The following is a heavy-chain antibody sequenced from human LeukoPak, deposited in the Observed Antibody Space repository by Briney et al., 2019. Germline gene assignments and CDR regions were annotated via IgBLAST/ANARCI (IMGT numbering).Heavy chain of an antibody. CDR2: IYHSGST. D-gene: IGHD1-26*01. Sequence: PSETLSLTCAVSGYSISSGYYWGWIRQPPGKGLEWIGSIYHSGSTYYNPSLKSRVTISVDTPKNQFSLKLSSVTAADTAVYYCARNRGSYASDYWGQGTLVTVSS. J-gene: IGHJ4*02. V-gene: IGHV4-38-2*01. CDR3: ARNRGSYASDY. CDR1: GYSISSGYY.